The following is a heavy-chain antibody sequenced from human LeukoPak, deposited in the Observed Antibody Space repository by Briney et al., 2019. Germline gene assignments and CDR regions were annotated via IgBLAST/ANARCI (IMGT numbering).Heavy chain of an antibody. CDR1: GFTVSTNY. D-gene: IGHD3-22*01. V-gene: IGHV3-66*01. CDR2: IYSGGRT. Sequence: PGGSLRLSCAASGFTVSTNYMSWVRQAPGKGLEWVSVIYSGGRTYYADSVKGRFTISRDNSKNTLYLQMNSLRAEDTAVYYCTRESSTGYYFSDWGQGTLVTVSS. CDR3: TRESSTGYYFSD. J-gene: IGHJ4*02.